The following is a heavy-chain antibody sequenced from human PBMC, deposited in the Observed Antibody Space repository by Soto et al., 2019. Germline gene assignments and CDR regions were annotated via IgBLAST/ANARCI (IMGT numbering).Heavy chain of an antibody. Sequence: ASVKVSCKASGGAFSSYTISWVRQAPGQGLEWMGRIIPILGIANYAQKFQGRVTITADKSTSTAYMELSSLRSEDTAVYYCARDLAAAGTVRLSYWGQGTLVTVSS. D-gene: IGHD6-13*01. CDR1: GGAFSSYT. V-gene: IGHV1-69*04. CDR3: ARDLAAAGTVRLSY. J-gene: IGHJ4*02. CDR2: IIPILGIA.